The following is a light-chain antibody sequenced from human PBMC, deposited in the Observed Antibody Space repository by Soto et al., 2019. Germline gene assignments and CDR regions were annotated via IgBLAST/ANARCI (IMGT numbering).Light chain of an antibody. CDR3: CSYADSYTFV. Sequence: QSALTQPRSVSGSPGQSVTISCTGTSSDIGGYNYVSWYQHHPDKAPNLLIYDVSKRPSGVPGRFSGSKSGNTASLTISGLQAEDGADYYCCSYADSYTFVFGSGTKPPS. CDR2: DVS. CDR1: SSDIGGYNY. V-gene: IGLV2-11*01. J-gene: IGLJ1*01.